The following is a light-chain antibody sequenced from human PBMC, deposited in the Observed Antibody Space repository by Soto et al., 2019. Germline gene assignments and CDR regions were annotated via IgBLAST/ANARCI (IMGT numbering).Light chain of an antibody. CDR3: SSYTTTSALGVV. CDR2: GVT. CDR1: SSDVGSYDY. Sequence: QSALTQPASVSESPGQSITISCAGTSSDVGSYDYVCWYQQHPGKAPKLMIYGVTNRPSGVSSRFSGSKSGNTASLTISGLQAEDEADYYCSSYTTTSALGVVFGGGTKLTVL. J-gene: IGLJ2*01. V-gene: IGLV2-14*01.